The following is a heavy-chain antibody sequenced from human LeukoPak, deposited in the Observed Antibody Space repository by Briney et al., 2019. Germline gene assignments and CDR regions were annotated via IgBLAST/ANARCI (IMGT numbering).Heavy chain of an antibody. J-gene: IGHJ5*02. Sequence: QAGGSLRLSCAASGFTFSDYGMHWVRQAPGKGLEWVAFIRNDGSNEYYPESVKGRFTISRDNSRNTLYLQMNSLRPEDTAVYSCAKGGSASHNWFDPWGQGTLVTVSS. CDR2: IRNDGSNE. CDR1: GFTFSDYG. D-gene: IGHD2-15*01. CDR3: AKGGSASHNWFDP. V-gene: IGHV3-30*02.